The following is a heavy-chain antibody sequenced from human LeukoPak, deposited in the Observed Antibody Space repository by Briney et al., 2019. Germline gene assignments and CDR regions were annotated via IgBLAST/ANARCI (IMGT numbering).Heavy chain of an antibody. V-gene: IGHV3-30*18. J-gene: IGHJ6*02. CDR1: GFTFSSYG. CDR2: ISYDGSNK. CDR3: AKELNAAPYYYYYYGMDV. D-gene: IGHD2-15*01. Sequence: GRSLRLSCAASGFTFSSYGTHWVRQAPVKGLEWVAVISYDGSNKYYADSVKGRFTISRDNSKNTLYLQMNSLRAEDTAVYYCAKELNAAPYYYYYYGMDVWGQGTTVTVSS.